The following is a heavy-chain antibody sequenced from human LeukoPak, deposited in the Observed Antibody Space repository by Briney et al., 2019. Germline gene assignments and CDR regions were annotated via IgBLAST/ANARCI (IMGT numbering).Heavy chain of an antibody. J-gene: IGHJ5*02. CDR1: GFIFISYG. V-gene: IGHV3-48*01. CDR3: ARDVGYRSWFDP. Sequence: GGSLRLSCAASGFIFISYGMNWVRQAPGKGLEWVSYISSSSNSIYYANSVKGRFTISRDNAKNSLYPQMDSLGAEDTAMYYCARDVGYRSWFDPWGQGTLVTVSS. D-gene: IGHD5-18*01. CDR2: ISSSSNSI.